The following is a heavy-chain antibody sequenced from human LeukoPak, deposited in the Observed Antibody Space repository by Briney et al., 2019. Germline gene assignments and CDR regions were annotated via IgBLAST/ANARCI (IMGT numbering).Heavy chain of an antibody. CDR1: GGSISSSSYY. J-gene: IGHJ4*02. V-gene: IGHV4-61*05. Sequence: SETLSLTCTVSGGSISSSSYYWSWIRQPPGKGLEWIGYIYYSGSTNYNPSLKSRVTISVDTSKNQFSLKLSSVTAADTAVYYCARRNSGRGYSYGYDYWGQGTLVTVSS. CDR2: IYYSGST. D-gene: IGHD5-18*01. CDR3: ARRNSGRGYSYGYDY.